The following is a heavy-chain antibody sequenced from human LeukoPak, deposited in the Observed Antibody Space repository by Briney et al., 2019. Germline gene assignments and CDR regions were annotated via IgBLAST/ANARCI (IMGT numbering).Heavy chain of an antibody. V-gene: IGHV1-46*01. CDR1: GYTFSSHY. CDR2: INPSGGSP. Sequence: GASVKVSCKASGYTFSSHYLHWLRQAPGQGLEWMGIINPSGGSPSYGQTFQGRLSMTTDTSTNTVYMELSSLRSEDTAVYYCTRVRAVAEKYNAFDIWGQGTMVIVSS. D-gene: IGHD6-19*01. J-gene: IGHJ3*02. CDR3: TRVRAVAEKYNAFDI.